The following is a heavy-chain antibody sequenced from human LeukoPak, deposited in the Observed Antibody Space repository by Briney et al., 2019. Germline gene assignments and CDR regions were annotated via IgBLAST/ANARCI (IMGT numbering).Heavy chain of an antibody. D-gene: IGHD3-10*01. Sequence: GGSLRLSCAASGFTFSSYSMNWVRQAPGKGLEWVSSISSSSSYIYYADSVKGRFTISRDNAKNSLYLQMNSLRAADTAVYYCASSGGHLGLDYWGQGTLVTVSS. J-gene: IGHJ4*02. V-gene: IGHV3-21*01. CDR2: ISSSSSYI. CDR1: GFTFSSYS. CDR3: ASSGGHLGLDY.